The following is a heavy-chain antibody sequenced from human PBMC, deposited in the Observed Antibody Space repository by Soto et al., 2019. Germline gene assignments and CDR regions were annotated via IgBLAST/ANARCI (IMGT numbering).Heavy chain of an antibody. D-gene: IGHD2-8*01. Sequence: PGGSLRLSCAASGFTFSSYWMSWVRQAPGKVLEWVANIKQDGSEKYYVDSVKGRFTISRDNAKNSLYLQMNSLRAEDTAVYYCARDSGIVLMVYARTKLDVWGQGTTVTV. CDR3: ARDSGIVLMVYARTKLDV. CDR1: GFTFSSYW. CDR2: IKQDGSEK. V-gene: IGHV3-7*03. J-gene: IGHJ6*02.